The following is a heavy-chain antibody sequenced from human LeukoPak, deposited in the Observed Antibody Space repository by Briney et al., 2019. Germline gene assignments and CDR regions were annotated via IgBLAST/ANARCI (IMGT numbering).Heavy chain of an antibody. J-gene: IGHJ4*02. CDR1: GGSFSGYY. CDR3: ARATNRVMITFGGVIAKGYFDS. CDR2: INHSGST. V-gene: IGHV4-34*01. D-gene: IGHD3-16*02. Sequence: PSETLSLTCAVYGGSFSGYYWSWIRQPPGKGLEWIGEINHSGSTNYNPSLKSRVTISVDTSKNQVSLKLSSVTAVDTAVYYCARATNRVMITFGGVIAKGYFDSWGQGTLVTVSS.